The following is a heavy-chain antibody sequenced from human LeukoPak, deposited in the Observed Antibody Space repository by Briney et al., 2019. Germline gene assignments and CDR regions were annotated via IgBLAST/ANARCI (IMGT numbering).Heavy chain of an antibody. J-gene: IGHJ5*02. CDR2: INAGNGNT. V-gene: IGHV1-3*01. D-gene: IGHD3-10*01. CDR1: GYAFTSYA. Sequence: GASVKVSCKASGYAFTSYAMHWVRQVSGQRLEWMGWINAGNGNTKYSQKFQGRVTITRDTSASTAYMELSSLRSEDTAVYYCARDLLNYYGSGSPIGQVDPWGQGTLVTVSS. CDR3: ARDLLNYYGSGSPIGQVDP.